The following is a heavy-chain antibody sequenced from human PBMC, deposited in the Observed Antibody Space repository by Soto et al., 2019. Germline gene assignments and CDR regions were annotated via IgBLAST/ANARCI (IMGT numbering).Heavy chain of an antibody. J-gene: IGHJ6*02. CDR2: ISGSGGST. D-gene: IGHD3-3*01. V-gene: IGHV3-23*01. CDR3: AKDCCPYENYYYYGMDV. Sequence: GGSLRLSCAASGFTFSSYAMSWVRQAPGKGLEWVSAISGSGGSTYYADSVKGRFTISRDNSKNTLYLQMNSLRAEDTAVYYCAKDCCPYENYYYYGMDVWGQGTTVTVSS. CDR1: GFTFSSYA.